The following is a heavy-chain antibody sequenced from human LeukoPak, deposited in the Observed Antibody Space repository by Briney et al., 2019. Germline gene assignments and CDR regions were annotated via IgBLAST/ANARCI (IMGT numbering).Heavy chain of an antibody. CDR1: GFTFSSYS. D-gene: IGHD6-19*01. Sequence: GGSLRLSCAASGFTFSSYSMNWVRQAPGKGLEWVSSISSSSSYIYYADSVKGRLTISRDNAKNSLYLQMNSLRAEDTAVYYCARALGGWGAFDIWGQGTMVTVSS. J-gene: IGHJ3*02. CDR3: ARALGGWGAFDI. V-gene: IGHV3-21*01. CDR2: ISSSSSYI.